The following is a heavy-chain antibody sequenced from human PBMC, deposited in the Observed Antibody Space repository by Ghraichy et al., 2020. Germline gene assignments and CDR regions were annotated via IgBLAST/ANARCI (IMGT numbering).Heavy chain of an antibody. CDR2: IYWSDDK. Sequence: SGPTLVKPTQTLTLTCTFSGFSLTTGGVGVAWIRQPPGKALEWLALIYWSDDKCYNQSLRSRLTLTRDTSKNQVVLTMTDVDPVDTATYYCARTLEVVYLSPSPEFFRFDPWGPGTLVTVS. D-gene: IGHD1-14*01. J-gene: IGHJ5*01. V-gene: IGHV2-5*01. CDR3: ARTLEVVYLSPSPEFFRFDP. CDR1: GFSLTTGGVG.